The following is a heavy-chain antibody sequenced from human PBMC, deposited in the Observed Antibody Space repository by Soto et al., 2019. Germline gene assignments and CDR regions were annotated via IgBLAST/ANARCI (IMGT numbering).Heavy chain of an antibody. CDR3: ARVWGYRGYEGDYYYYMDV. CDR1: GGSISSYY. J-gene: IGHJ6*03. Sequence: QVQLQESGPGLVKPSETLSLTCTVSGGSISSYYWSWIRQPPGKGLEWIGYIYYSGSTNYNPSLKRRVTISVDTSKHQSSVKLSSVTAADTAVYYCARVWGYRGYEGDYYYYMDVWGKGTTVTVSS. D-gene: IGHD5-12*01. CDR2: IYYSGST. V-gene: IGHV4-59*01.